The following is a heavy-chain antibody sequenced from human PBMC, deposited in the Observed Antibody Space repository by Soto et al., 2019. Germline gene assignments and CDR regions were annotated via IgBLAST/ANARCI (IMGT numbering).Heavy chain of an antibody. V-gene: IGHV4-59*08. CDR3: ASRVVVAATSFAY. J-gene: IGHJ4*02. D-gene: IGHD2-15*01. CDR2: IYYSGST. Sequence: LEILSLTYTVASGSSSGYDGSCILQPPGKGLEWIGYIYYSGSTNYNPSLKSRVTISVDTSKNQLSLKLSSVTAADTAVYHCASRVVVAATSFAYRRKGTLVPVSS. CDR1: SGSSSGYD.